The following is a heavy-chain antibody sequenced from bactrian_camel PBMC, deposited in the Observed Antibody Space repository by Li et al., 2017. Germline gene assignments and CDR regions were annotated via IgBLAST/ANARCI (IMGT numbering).Heavy chain of an antibody. Sequence: VQLVESGGGSVQSGGSLRLSCAASEGAISSCSVGWYRQAPGKQRELVPQIMTGIDAYYADSVKGRDASAQDNAKNTVYLQMNSLKPEDTAMYYCNTLCHVWDRTYNYWGQGTQVTVSS. CDR1: EGAISSCS. CDR2: IMTGIDA. CDR3: NTLCHVWDRTYNY. J-gene: IGHJ4*01. V-gene: IGHV3S53*01.